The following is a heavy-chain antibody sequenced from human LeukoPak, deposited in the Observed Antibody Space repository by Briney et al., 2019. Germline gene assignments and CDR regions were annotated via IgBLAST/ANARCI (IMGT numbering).Heavy chain of an antibody. J-gene: IGHJ4*02. CDR1: GFTFSNYN. D-gene: IGHD3-22*01. CDR3: AREDNSGYYVDS. Sequence: PGGSLRLSCAASGFTFSNYNMNWVRQAPEKGLELVSSITSSSSYIYYADSVKGRFTISRDNAKNSLYLQMNSLRAEDTAAYYCAREDNSGYYVDSWGQGTLVTVSS. V-gene: IGHV3-21*01. CDR2: ITSSSSYI.